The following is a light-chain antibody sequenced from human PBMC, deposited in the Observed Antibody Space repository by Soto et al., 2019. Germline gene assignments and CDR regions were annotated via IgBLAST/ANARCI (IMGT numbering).Light chain of an antibody. CDR2: AAS. V-gene: IGKV1-5*01. CDR1: ENIFKF. CDR3: QHYHSQSIT. Sequence: DILLIQSPATLSASVGDRITITCRASENIFKFLAWYQQRSGSAPNLLIYAASDLEKGVPSRFSGSGSGTEFTLTIDNLQPNDSATYFCQHYHSQSITSGGGTQVDVK. J-gene: IGKJ4*01.